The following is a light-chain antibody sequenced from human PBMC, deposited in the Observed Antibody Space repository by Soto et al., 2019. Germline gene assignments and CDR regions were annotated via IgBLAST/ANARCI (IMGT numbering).Light chain of an antibody. CDR1: QTISSW. Sequence: DIQMTQSPSTLSGSVGDRVTITCRASQTISSWLAWYQQKPGKAPKLMIYKGSTLKSGVPSRFSGSGSGTEFTLTISSLQPDDFATYYCQNYNSYSEAFGQGNKGDIK. V-gene: IGKV1-5*03. CDR3: QNYNSYSEA. J-gene: IGKJ1*01. CDR2: KGS.